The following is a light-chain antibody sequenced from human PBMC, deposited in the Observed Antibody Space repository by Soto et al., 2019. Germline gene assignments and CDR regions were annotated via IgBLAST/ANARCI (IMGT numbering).Light chain of an antibody. CDR3: TSYTIKTTYV. V-gene: IGLV2-14*01. Sequence: QSVLTQPASVSGSRGQSITISCTGTSVDVGGYNYVSWYQHRPGKAPRLLIFEVSNRPSGVSNRFSGSKSGNTASLTISGLQAEDEADYYCTSYTIKTTYVFGTGTKLTVL. CDR2: EVS. J-gene: IGLJ1*01. CDR1: SVDVGGYNY.